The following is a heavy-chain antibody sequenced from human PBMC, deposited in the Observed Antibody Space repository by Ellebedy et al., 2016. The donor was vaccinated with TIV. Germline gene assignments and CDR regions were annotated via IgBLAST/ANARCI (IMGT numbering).Heavy chain of an antibody. CDR1: GGSFSGYC. D-gene: IGHD3-22*01. V-gene: IGHV4-34*01. CDR2: INHSGGT. CDR3: ARGRLLGPEIYDISGYYPFYFDH. J-gene: IGHJ4*02. Sequence: SETLSLTXAVYGGSFSGYCWGWIRQPPGKGLEWIGEINHSGGTNYNPSLKSRVTISRDTSKNQFSLKLSSVTAADTAVYYCARGRLLGPEIYDISGYYPFYFDHWGQGTLVTVSS.